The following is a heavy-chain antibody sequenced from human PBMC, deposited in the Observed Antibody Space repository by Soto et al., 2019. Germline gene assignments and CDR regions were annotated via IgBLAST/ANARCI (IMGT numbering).Heavy chain of an antibody. CDR3: ARSHNYDFWSGYPALDY. J-gene: IGHJ4*02. CDR1: GFTFSSYA. Sequence: GGSLRLSCAASGFTFSSYAMHWVRQAPGKGLEWVAVISYDGSNKYYADSVKGRFTISRDNSKNTLYLQMNSLRAEDTAVYYCARSHNYDFWSGYPALDYWGQGTLVTVSS. CDR2: ISYDGSNK. V-gene: IGHV3-30-3*01. D-gene: IGHD3-3*01.